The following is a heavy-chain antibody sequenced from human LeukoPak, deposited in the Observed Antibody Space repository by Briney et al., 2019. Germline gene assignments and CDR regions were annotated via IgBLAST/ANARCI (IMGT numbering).Heavy chain of an antibody. Sequence: GGSLRLSCAASGFTFSDYYMSWIRQAPGKGLEWVSYISSSGSTIYYADSVKGRFTISRDNSKNTLYLQMGSLRAEDMAVYYCARDYYDSSGYYPSPLDYWGQGTLVTVSS. CDR3: ARDYYDSSGYYPSPLDY. CDR2: ISSSGSTI. V-gene: IGHV3-11*04. D-gene: IGHD3-22*01. J-gene: IGHJ4*02. CDR1: GFTFSDYY.